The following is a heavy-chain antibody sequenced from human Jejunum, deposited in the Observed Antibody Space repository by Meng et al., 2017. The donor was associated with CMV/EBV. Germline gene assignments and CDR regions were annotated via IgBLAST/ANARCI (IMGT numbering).Heavy chain of an antibody. Sequence: VSGDSISSGDSYWSWIRQPPGKGLEWIGYIYESGSASYNPSLESRVTISVDTSKNQFSLKVMSVTAADTAVYYCAREGTNSYYFDYWGQGTLVTVSS. CDR1: GDSISSGDSY. D-gene: IGHD1-14*01. J-gene: IGHJ4*02. CDR2: IYESGSA. V-gene: IGHV4-30-4*01. CDR3: AREGTNSYYFDY.